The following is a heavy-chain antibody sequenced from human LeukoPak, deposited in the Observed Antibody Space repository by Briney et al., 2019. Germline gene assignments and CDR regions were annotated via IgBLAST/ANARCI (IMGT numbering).Heavy chain of an antibody. V-gene: IGHV3-23*01. D-gene: IGHD5-12*01. J-gene: IGHJ4*02. CDR1: GFTFSSYA. CDR2: ISNSGGRT. Sequence: GGSLRLSCAASGFTFSSYAMSWVRQAPGKGLEWVSSISNSGGRTFYTDSVKGRFTISRDNSKITLYLQMNSLRAEDTAVYYCAKSYNGYESKPDYWGQGILVTVSS. CDR3: AKSYNGYESKPDY.